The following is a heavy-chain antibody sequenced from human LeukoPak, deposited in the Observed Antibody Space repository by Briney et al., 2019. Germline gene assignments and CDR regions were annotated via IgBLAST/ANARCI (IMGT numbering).Heavy chain of an antibody. CDR1: GFTFSNYG. D-gene: IGHD3-10*01. Sequence: GGSLRLSCAASGFTFSNYGMHWVRQAPGKGLEWLAIMWYDGSIKYYADSVKGRFTISRDNSKNTLYLQMNSLRAEDTAVYYCAKGVSSLARGVRFDYWGQGTLVTVSS. J-gene: IGHJ4*02. CDR2: MWYDGSIK. CDR3: AKGVSSLARGVRFDY. V-gene: IGHV3-33*06.